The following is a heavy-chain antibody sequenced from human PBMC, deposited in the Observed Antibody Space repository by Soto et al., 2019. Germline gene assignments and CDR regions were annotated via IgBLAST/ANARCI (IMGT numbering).Heavy chain of an antibody. CDR2: IYHSGST. J-gene: IGHJ5*02. Sequence: PSETLSLTCAVYGGSFSGYYWGWIRQPPGKGLEWIGSIYHSGSTYYNPSLKSRVTISVDTSKNQFSLKLSSVTAADTAVYYCARVDYYDSSGYYSNWFDPWGQGTLVTVSS. V-gene: IGHV4-38-2*01. D-gene: IGHD3-22*01. CDR1: GGSFSGYY. CDR3: ARVDYYDSSGYYSNWFDP.